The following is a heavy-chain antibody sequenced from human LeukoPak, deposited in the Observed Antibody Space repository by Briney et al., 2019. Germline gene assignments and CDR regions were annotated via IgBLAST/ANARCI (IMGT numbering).Heavy chain of an antibody. Sequence: GGSLRLXCAASGFTFSDYYMSWIRQAPGKGLESVSYISNSGNTIYYPDSVKGRFTISRDNAKNSLYLQMSSLRAEDTAVYYCASGGGYTSSWYLEAFDIWGQGTMVTVSS. V-gene: IGHV3-11*04. CDR3: ASGGGYTSSWYLEAFDI. D-gene: IGHD6-13*01. CDR2: ISNSGNTI. J-gene: IGHJ3*02. CDR1: GFTFSDYY.